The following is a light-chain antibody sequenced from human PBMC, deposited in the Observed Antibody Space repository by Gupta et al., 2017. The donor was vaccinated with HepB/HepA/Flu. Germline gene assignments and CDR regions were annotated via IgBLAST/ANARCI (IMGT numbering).Light chain of an antibody. CDR3: QQKET. Sequence: EVVLTQSPGTLPLSPGERATLSCRASQSVSGTYLAWYQQKPGQAPRLLLYGASSRPAGIPDRFTGSGSGTDFTLTISRLEPEDFAVYYCQQKETFGQGTKLEI. CDR2: GAS. V-gene: IGKV3-20*01. J-gene: IGKJ2*01. CDR1: QSVSGTY.